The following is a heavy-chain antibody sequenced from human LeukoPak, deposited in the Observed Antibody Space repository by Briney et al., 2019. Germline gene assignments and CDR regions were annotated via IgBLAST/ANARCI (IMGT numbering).Heavy chain of an antibody. CDR2: ISGSGGST. Sequence: QPGGALVLSCAASGFPFHNYAMSWGRQAPGKGVEWVLAISGSGGSTYYGDSVKGRFTISRDKCKKTRVLQMNDLKAEDPAVYYCAKRPNDFWRFRRPWYFDYWGQGTLVTVSS. J-gene: IGHJ4*02. CDR1: GFPFHNYA. CDR3: AKRPNDFWRFRRPWYFDY. V-gene: IGHV3-23*01. D-gene: IGHD3-3*01.